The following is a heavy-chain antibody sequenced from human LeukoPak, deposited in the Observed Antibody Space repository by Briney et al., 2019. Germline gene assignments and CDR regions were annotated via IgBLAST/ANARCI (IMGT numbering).Heavy chain of an antibody. D-gene: IGHD1-26*01. Sequence: SETLSLTCAVYGGSFSGYYWSWIRQPPGKGLEWIGEINHSGSTNYNPSLKSRVTISVDTSKNQFSLKLSSVTAADTAVYYCARLRSTYSGSYSYYYYYYYMDVWGKGTTVTISS. J-gene: IGHJ6*03. CDR1: GGSFSGYY. CDR3: ARLRSTYSGSYSYYYYYYYMDV. CDR2: INHSGST. V-gene: IGHV4-34*01.